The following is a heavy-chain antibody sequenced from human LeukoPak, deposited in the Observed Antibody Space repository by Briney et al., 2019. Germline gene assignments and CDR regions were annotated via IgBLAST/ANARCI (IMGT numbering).Heavy chain of an antibody. J-gene: IGHJ4*02. D-gene: IGHD3-22*01. CDR2: ISAYNGNT. CDR3: ARVMYYDSSGYPPFDY. CDR1: GYTFTSYG. Sequence: ASVKVSCKASGYTFTSYGISWVRQAPGQGLEWMGWISAYNGNTNYAQKLQGRVTMTTDTSTSTAYMELRILRSDDTAVYYCARVMYYDSSGYPPFDYWGQGTLVTVSS. V-gene: IGHV1-18*01.